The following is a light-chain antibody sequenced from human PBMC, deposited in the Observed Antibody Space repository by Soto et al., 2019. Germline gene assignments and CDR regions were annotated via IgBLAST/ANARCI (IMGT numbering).Light chain of an antibody. Sequence: IQLTQSPSSLSASVGDRVTITCRASQGIGRYLAWCQQKPGKAPKLLIYSASTLQSGVPSGFTGSGSGTDFTLTISSLQPEDFATYYCQQLNSYPITFGQGTRLEIK. CDR3: QQLNSYPIT. CDR2: SAS. CDR1: QGIGRY. J-gene: IGKJ5*01. V-gene: IGKV1-9*01.